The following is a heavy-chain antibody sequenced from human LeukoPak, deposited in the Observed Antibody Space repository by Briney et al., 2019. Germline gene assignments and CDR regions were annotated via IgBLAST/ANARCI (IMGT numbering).Heavy chain of an antibody. J-gene: IGHJ4*02. Sequence: GGSLRLSCAASGFTFDDYAMHWVRQAPGKGLVRVSGIKSDGAGTSYVDSVKGRFTISRDNAKNTLDLQMNSLRAEDTAVYYCARGGYGAYMGWGQGMLVTVSS. CDR3: ARGGYGAYMG. D-gene: IGHD4-17*01. CDR2: IKSDGAGT. CDR1: GFTFDDYA. V-gene: IGHV3-74*01.